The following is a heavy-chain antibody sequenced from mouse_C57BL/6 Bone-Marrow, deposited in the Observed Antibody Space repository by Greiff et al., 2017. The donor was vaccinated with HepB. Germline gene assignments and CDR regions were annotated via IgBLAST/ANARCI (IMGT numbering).Heavy chain of an antibody. CDR1: GYTFTSYG. CDR2: IYPRSGNT. D-gene: IGHD2-2*01. Sequence: VMLVESGAELARPGASVKLSCKASGYTFTSYGISWVKQRTGQGLEWIGEIYPRSGNTYYNEKFKGKATLTADKSSSTAYMELRSLTSEDSAVYFCARVGGYDEDYYAMDYWGQGTSVTVSS. J-gene: IGHJ4*01. V-gene: IGHV1-81*01. CDR3: ARVGGYDEDYYAMDY.